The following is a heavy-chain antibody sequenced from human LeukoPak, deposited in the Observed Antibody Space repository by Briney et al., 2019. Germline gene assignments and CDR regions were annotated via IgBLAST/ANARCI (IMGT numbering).Heavy chain of an antibody. CDR3: AKDQRGLVGATLDY. J-gene: IGHJ4*02. V-gene: IGHV3-23*01. CDR1: GFTFSSYA. D-gene: IGHD1-26*01. Sequence: GGSLRLSCAASGFTFSSYAMSWVRQAPGKGLEWVSAISGSGGSTYYADSVKGRFTISRDNSKNTLYLQMNSLRAEDTAVYYCAKDQRGLVGATLDYWGQGTLVTVSS. CDR2: ISGSGGST.